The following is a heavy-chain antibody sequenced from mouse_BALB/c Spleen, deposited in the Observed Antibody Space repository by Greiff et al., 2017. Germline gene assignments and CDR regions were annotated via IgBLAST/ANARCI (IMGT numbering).Heavy chain of an antibody. Sequence: VQLQQPGAELVMPGASVKMSCKASGYTFTDYWMHWVKQRPGQGLEWIGAIDTSDSYTSYNQKFKGKATLTVDESSSTAYMQLSSLTSEDSAVYYCARRPDYWGQGTTLTVSS. CDR2: IDTSDSYT. CDR1: GYTFTDYW. J-gene: IGHJ2*01. CDR3: ARRPDY. V-gene: IGHV1-69*01.